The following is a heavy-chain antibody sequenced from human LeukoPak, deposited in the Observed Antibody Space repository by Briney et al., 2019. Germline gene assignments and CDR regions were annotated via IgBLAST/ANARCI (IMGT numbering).Heavy chain of an antibody. J-gene: IGHJ4*02. CDR2: ISSGSTNI. Sequence: GGSLRLSCAASGFTFSSYTINCVRQASGKGLEWVSSISSGSTNIYYADSVKGRFTISRDNAKNSLYLQMNSLRDEDTAVYYCARGRDSDYAFDYWGQGTLVTVSS. V-gene: IGHV3-21*01. CDR3: ARGRDSDYAFDY. CDR1: GFTFSSYT. D-gene: IGHD4-17*01.